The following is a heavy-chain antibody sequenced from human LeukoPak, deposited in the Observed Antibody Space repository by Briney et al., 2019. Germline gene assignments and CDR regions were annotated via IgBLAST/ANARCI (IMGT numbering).Heavy chain of an antibody. CDR1: GGSISSYY. CDR2: IYYSGST. D-gene: IGHD6-6*01. V-gene: IGHV4-59*01. CDR3: ARDLGDSSSSYRFDP. J-gene: IGHJ5*02. Sequence: WETLSLTCTVSGGSISSYYWSWIRQPPGKGLEWIGYIYYSGSTNYNPSLKSRVTILADTSKNQFSLKLSSVTAADTALYYCARDLGDSSSSYRFDPWGQGTLVTVSS.